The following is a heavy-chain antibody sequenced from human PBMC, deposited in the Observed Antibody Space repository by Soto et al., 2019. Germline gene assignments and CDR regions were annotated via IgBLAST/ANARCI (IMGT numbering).Heavy chain of an antibody. CDR1: GGSMSSHY. CDR3: ARADPDASVGF. D-gene: IGHD3-16*01. CDR2: ISYSGSS. J-gene: IGHJ4*02. V-gene: IGHV4-59*11. Sequence: SETLSLTCTVSGGSMSSHYWTWLRQPPGKGLEWIGYISYSGSSYYNPSLKSRVTISADTSRNQFSLRLTSVIAADTAVYFCARADPDASVGFWGQGXLVTVS.